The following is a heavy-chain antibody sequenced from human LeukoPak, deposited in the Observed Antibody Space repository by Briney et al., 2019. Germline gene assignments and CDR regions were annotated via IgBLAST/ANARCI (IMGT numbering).Heavy chain of an antibody. Sequence: QTGTSLRLSCAASGFTFSRYGMHWVRQVTGKGLEWVSAIGTTGDTYYPGSVKGRFTISRENAKNSLYLQMNSLRDEDTAVYYCARVDWMIGAFDIWGQGTMVTVSS. J-gene: IGHJ3*02. CDR1: GFTFSRYG. D-gene: IGHD3-22*01. V-gene: IGHV3-13*04. CDR3: ARVDWMIGAFDI. CDR2: IGTTGDT.